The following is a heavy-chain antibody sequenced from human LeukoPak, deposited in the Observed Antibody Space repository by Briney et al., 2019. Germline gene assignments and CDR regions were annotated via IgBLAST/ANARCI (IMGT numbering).Heavy chain of an antibody. D-gene: IGHD5-12*01. CDR3: ARAEFSGYDPPSFDY. Sequence: SETLSLTCTVSGGSISSYYWSWIRQPAGKGLEWIGRIYTSGSTSYDPSLKSRVTMSVDTSKNQFSLKLSSVTAADTAVYYCARAEFSGYDPPSFDYWGQGTLVTVSS. V-gene: IGHV4-4*07. CDR1: GGSISSYY. J-gene: IGHJ4*02. CDR2: IYTSGST.